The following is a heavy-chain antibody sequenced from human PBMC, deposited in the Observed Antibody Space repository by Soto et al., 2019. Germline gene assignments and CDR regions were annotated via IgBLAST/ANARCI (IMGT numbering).Heavy chain of an antibody. CDR3: ARNPSEMATMVDY. V-gene: IGHV3-23*01. Sequence: PGGSLRLSCTASGFTFGDSTMSWVRQAPGKGLEWVSAISGSGGSTYYADSVKGRFTISRDNSKNTLYLQMNSLRAEDTAVYYCARNPSEMATMVDYWGQGTLVTVSS. J-gene: IGHJ4*02. CDR1: GFTFGDST. D-gene: IGHD2-8*01. CDR2: ISGSGGST.